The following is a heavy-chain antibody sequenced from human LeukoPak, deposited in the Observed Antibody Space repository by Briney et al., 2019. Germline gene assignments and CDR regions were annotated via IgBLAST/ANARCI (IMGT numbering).Heavy chain of an antibody. D-gene: IGHD3-9*01. CDR1: GGSISSHY. CDR2: IYYSGST. CDR3: ARSYYDILTGYLNWFDP. V-gene: IGHV4-59*11. Sequence: PSETLSLTCTVSGGSISSHYWSWIRQPPGKGLEWIGYIYYSGSTNYNPSLKSRVTISVDTSKNQFSLKLSSVTAADTAAYYCARSYYDILTGYLNWFDPWGQGTLVTVSS. J-gene: IGHJ5*02.